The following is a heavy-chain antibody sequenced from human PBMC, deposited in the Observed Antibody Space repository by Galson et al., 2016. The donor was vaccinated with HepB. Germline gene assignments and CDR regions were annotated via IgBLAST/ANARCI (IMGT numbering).Heavy chain of an antibody. Sequence: SVKVSCKASGGTFSDYTINWVRQAPGQGLEWMGGIIPIFGTANYAQKFEGRVTITADELTNAANMGLSSLRSEDTAVYYCERVLFMVRGIIISADYLGMDVWGQGTTVTVSS. D-gene: IGHD3-10*01. CDR2: IIPIFGTA. J-gene: IGHJ6*02. V-gene: IGHV1-69*13. CDR3: ERVLFMVRGIIISADYLGMDV. CDR1: GGTFSDYT.